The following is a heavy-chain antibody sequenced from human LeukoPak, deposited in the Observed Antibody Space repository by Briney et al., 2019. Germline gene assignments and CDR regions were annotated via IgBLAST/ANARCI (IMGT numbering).Heavy chain of an antibody. J-gene: IGHJ3*02. CDR1: GGSFSGYY. Sequence: SETLSLTCAVYGGSFSGYYWSWIRQPPGKGLEWIGEINHSGSTNYNPSLKSRVTILVDTSKNQFSLKLSSVTAADTAVYYCAGFQYNWNWDHDAFDIWGQGTMVTVSS. D-gene: IGHD1-7*01. V-gene: IGHV4-34*01. CDR3: AGFQYNWNWDHDAFDI. CDR2: INHSGST.